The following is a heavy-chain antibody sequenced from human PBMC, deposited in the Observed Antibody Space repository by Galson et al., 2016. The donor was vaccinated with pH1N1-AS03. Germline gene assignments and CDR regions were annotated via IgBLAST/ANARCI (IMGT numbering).Heavy chain of an antibody. D-gene: IGHD3-10*01. CDR3: ARIRGAEGYSYYYYYTDV. CDR2: IYHTGRT. Sequence: ETLSLTCTVSGFSISSGYHWGWIRQAPGKGLEWIGNIYHTGRTHYDPSLTSRVTMSVDTSKDQFSLTLSSVTAADTAVYFCARIRGAEGYSYYYYYTDVWGKGTTVTVSS. CDR1: GFSISSGYH. J-gene: IGHJ6*03. V-gene: IGHV4-38-2*02.